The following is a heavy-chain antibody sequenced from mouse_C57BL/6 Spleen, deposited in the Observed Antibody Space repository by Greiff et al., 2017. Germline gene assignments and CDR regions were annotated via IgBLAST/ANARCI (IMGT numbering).Heavy chain of an antibody. CDR3: ARSEFSDYYSSSYSFAY. CDR2: IHPNRGST. J-gene: IGHJ3*01. CDR1: GYTFTSYW. Sequence: QVQLQQPGAELVKPGASVKLSCKASGYTFTSYWMHWVKQRPGQGLEWIGMIHPNRGSTNYNEKFKSKATLTVDKSSSTAYMQLSSLTSEDSAVYYCARSEFSDYYSSSYSFAYWGQGTLVTVSA. V-gene: IGHV1-64*01. D-gene: IGHD1-1*01.